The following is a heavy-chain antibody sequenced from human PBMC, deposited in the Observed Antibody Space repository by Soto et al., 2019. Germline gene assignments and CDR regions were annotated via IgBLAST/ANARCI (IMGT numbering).Heavy chain of an antibody. CDR1: GFSLTTSGVG. CDR2: IYWDDDK. V-gene: IGHV2-5*02. CDR3: ARTFYDILTGYHFYYMDV. J-gene: IGHJ6*03. Sequence: SGPTLVKPTQTLTLTCTFSGFSLTTSGVGVGWIRQPPGKALEWLAVIYWDDDKRYRPSLKSRLTITKDTSKTQVVLTMTNMDPVDTATYFCARTFYDILTGYHFYYMDVWGEGTTVTVSS. D-gene: IGHD3-9*01.